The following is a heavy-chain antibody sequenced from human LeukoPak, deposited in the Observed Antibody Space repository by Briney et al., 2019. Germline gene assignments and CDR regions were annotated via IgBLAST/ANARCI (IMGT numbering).Heavy chain of an antibody. CDR1: GFTFSYFG. D-gene: IGHD6-19*01. Sequence: GGSLRLSCAASGFTFSYFGMHWIRQAPGKGLEWVSYISSSSSYTNYADSVKGRFTISRDNAKNSLYLQMNSLRAEDTAVYYCARVEIAVAGKRGNWFDPWGQGTLVTVSS. CDR3: ARVEIAVAGKRGNWFDP. V-gene: IGHV3-11*05. J-gene: IGHJ5*02. CDR2: ISSSSSYT.